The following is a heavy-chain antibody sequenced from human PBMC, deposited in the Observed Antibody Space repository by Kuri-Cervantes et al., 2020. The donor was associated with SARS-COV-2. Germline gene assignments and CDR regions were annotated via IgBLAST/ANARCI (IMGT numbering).Heavy chain of an antibody. CDR3: ARDGGRYDILTGSWFDP. Sequence: SQTLSLTCAVSGGSISSSNWWSWVRQPPGKGLEWIGYISISGGTNYNPSLKSRVTISVDTSKNQFSLKLSSVTAADTAVYYCARDGGRYDILTGSWFDPWGQGTLVTVSS. CDR2: ISISGGT. CDR1: GGSISSSNW. V-gene: IGHV4-4*02. D-gene: IGHD3-9*01. J-gene: IGHJ5*02.